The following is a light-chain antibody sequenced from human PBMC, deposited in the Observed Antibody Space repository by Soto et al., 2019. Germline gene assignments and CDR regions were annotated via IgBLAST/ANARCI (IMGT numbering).Light chain of an antibody. CDR3: SSYTTSSTVV. Sequence: QSALTQPASVSGSPGQSITISCTGSSSDVGGYDYVCWYQQYPGKAPKLIIYAVTDRPSGVSNRFSGSKSGNTASLIISGLQAEDEAYYYCSSYTTSSTVVFGGGTKLTVL. J-gene: IGLJ2*01. CDR2: AVT. V-gene: IGLV2-14*03. CDR1: SSDVGGYDY.